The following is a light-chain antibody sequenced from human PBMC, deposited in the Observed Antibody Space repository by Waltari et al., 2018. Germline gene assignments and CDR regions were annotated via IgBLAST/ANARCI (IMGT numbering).Light chain of an antibody. V-gene: IGKV1-39*01. CDR2: AAS. CDR3: QQTYSSPR. CDR1: QSITMY. J-gene: IGKJ3*01. Sequence: DIQMTQSPSSLSASVGDRVNITCRASQSITMYLNWYQQKAGKAPKLLIYAASILQSGVPSRFSGSGSGTDFTLTISNLQPEDFATYFCQQTYSSPRFGPGTKVDFK.